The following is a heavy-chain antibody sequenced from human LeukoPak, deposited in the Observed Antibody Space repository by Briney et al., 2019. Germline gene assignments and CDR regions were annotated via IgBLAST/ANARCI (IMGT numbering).Heavy chain of an antibody. CDR2: IKSKNDGGTI. CDR1: GFTFSHDW. CDR3: TTWGYEGCGAFYM. J-gene: IGHJ3*02. D-gene: IGHD5-18*01. Sequence: NPGGSLRLSCAASGFTFSHDWMNWVRQAPGKGLEWVGRIKSKNDGGTIDYAAPMKGRFTISRDDSESTLHLQMNSLKTEDTAIYYCTTWGYEGCGAFYMWGQGTMVTVSS. V-gene: IGHV3-15*01.